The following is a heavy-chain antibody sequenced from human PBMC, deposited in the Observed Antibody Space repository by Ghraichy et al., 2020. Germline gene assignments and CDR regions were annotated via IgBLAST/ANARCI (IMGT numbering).Heavy chain of an antibody. CDR3: ARRVIGYGNYPDWFFDL. D-gene: IGHD1-7*01. CDR2: IYFDGST. J-gene: IGHJ2*01. V-gene: IGHV4-59*08. CDR1: GGSMNDYY. Sequence: SETLSLTCSFSGGSMNDYYLNWIRQSPGKGLEWIGYIYFDGSTNYNPSLKSRVTLSIDTSNSQFSLKLTSLTAADTAIYYCARRVIGYGNYPDWFFDLWGRGTLVTVSS.